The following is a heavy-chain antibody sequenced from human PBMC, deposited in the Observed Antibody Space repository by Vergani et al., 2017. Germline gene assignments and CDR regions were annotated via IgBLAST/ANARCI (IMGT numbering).Heavy chain of an antibody. Sequence: QVQLQQWGAGLLKPSETLSLTCAVYGGSFSGYYWSWIRQPPGKGLEWIGEINHSGSTNYNPSLKSRVTILVYTAKNQFSLNLSSVTAADTAVYYCARTSPTIFGARDAFDSWGEGTMVTVSS. J-gene: IGHJ3*02. CDR3: ARTSPTIFGARDAFDS. V-gene: IGHV4-34*01. CDR2: INHSGST. D-gene: IGHD3-3*01. CDR1: GGSFSGYY.